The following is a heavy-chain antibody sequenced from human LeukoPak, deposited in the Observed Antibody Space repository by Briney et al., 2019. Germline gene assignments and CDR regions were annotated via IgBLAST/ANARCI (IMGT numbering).Heavy chain of an antibody. CDR1: GGSISSSSYY. CDR2: IYYSGST. D-gene: IGHD3-22*01. Sequence: PSETLSLTCTVSGGSISSSSYYWGWIRQPPGKGLEWIGSIYYSGSTYYNPSLKSRVTISVDTSKNQFSLKLSSVTAADTAVYYCARAGKDYDSSGYKGGLDYWGQGTLVTVSS. CDR3: ARAGKDYDSSGYKGGLDY. J-gene: IGHJ4*02. V-gene: IGHV4-39*07.